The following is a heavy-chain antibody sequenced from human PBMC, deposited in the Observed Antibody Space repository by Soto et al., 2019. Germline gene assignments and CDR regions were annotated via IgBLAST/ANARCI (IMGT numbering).Heavy chain of an antibody. Sequence: GASVKVSCKASGGTFSSYAISWVRQAPGQGLEWMGGIIPIFGTANYAQKFQGRVTITADESTSTAYMELSSLRSEDTAVYYCARDLSSGWPQGFAPWGQGTLVTVSS. D-gene: IGHD6-19*01. CDR1: GGTFSSYA. CDR3: ARDLSSGWPQGFAP. J-gene: IGHJ5*02. V-gene: IGHV1-69*13. CDR2: IIPIFGTA.